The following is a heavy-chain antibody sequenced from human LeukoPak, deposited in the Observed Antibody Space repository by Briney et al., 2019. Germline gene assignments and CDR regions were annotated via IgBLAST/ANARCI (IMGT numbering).Heavy chain of an antibody. CDR3: ARDSVVPAAQSYYYYYMDV. CDR2: ISSSGSTI. Sequence: GGSLRLSCAASGFTFSDYYMSWIRQAPGKGLEWVSYISSSGSTIYYADSVKGRFTISRDNAKNSLYLQMNTLRAEDAAVYYCARDSVVPAAQSYYYYYMDVWGKGTTVTVSS. J-gene: IGHJ6*03. D-gene: IGHD2-2*01. CDR1: GFTFSDYY. V-gene: IGHV3-11*04.